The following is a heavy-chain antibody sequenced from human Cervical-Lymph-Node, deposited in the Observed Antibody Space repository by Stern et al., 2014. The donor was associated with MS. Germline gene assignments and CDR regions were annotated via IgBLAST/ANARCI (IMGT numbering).Heavy chain of an antibody. CDR1: GYSFTTFG. CDR3: ARGWELTP. Sequence: QVQLVQSGVEVKKPGASVKVSCKASGYSFTTFGISWVRQAPGQGLEWMGWINQITGDTNSAQRFQGTGTMTSNQSNATGSQECRSLRSDDTSVYYCARGWELTPWGQGTLVTVSS. V-gene: IGHV1-18*01. D-gene: IGHD1-26*01. CDR2: INQITGDT. J-gene: IGHJ4*02.